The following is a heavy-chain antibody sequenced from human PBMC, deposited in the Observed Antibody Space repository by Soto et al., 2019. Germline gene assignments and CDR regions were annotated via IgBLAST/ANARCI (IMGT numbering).Heavy chain of an antibody. Sequence: EVQLVESGGGLVQPGGSLRLSCAASGFTFSSYWMSWVRQAPGKGLEWVANIKQDGSEKYYVDSVKGRFTISRDNAKNSLYLQMNSLRAEDTAVYYCAREGGYCSSTSCYSYYFDYWGQGNLVTVSS. D-gene: IGHD2-2*01. V-gene: IGHV3-7*01. CDR1: GFTFSSYW. CDR3: AREGGYCSSTSCYSYYFDY. CDR2: IKQDGSEK. J-gene: IGHJ4*02.